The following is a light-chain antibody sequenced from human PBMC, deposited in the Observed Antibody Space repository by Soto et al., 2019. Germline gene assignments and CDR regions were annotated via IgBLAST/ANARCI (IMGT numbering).Light chain of an antibody. J-gene: IGKJ2*01. V-gene: IGKV3-20*01. Sequence: EIVLTQSPGTLSLSPGERATLSCRASQSVSSSFLAWYQQKPGQAPRLLIYGASNRATGIPDRFSGSGSGTDFTLTISRLEPEDFAVYYCQHYDSSPPYTFGQGTKVDIK. CDR2: GAS. CDR1: QSVSSSF. CDR3: QHYDSSPPYT.